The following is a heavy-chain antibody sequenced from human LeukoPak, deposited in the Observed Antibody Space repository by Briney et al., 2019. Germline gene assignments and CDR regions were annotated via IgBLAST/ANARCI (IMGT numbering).Heavy chain of an antibody. CDR1: GFTFSSSA. Sequence: PGGSLRLSCAASGFTFSSSAMHWVRQASGKGLEWVGRIRSKANSYATAYAASVKGRFIISRDDSKNTAYLQMNSLKTEDTAVYYCARFDSGWNGVYFDYWGQGTLVTVSS. CDR3: ARFDSGWNGVYFDY. CDR2: IRSKANSYAT. J-gene: IGHJ4*02. V-gene: IGHV3-73*01. D-gene: IGHD6-19*01.